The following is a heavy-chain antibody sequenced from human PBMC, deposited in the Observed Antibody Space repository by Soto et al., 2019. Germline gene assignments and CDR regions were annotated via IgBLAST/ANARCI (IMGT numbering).Heavy chain of an antibody. CDR1: VYSFINFW. V-gene: IGHV5-51*01. CDR3: ARAKPYGMDV. J-gene: IGHJ6*02. CDR2: IYPGDSDT. Sequence: GESLKISCKGSVYSFINFWIAWVRQMPGKGLEWMGIIYPGDSDTRYSPSFQGQVTISADKSISTAYLQWSSLKASDTAIYYCARAKPYGMDVWGQGTTVTVSS.